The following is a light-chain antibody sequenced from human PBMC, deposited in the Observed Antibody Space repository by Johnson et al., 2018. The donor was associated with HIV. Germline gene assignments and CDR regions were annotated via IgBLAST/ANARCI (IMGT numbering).Light chain of an antibody. V-gene: IGLV1-51*01. CDR1: SSNIGNNY. CDR3: GTWDSSLSAHYV. Sequence: QPVLTQPPSVSAAPGQKVTISCSGSSSNIGNNYVSWYQQLPGTAPKLLIYDNNKRPSGIPDRFSGSKSGTSATLGITGLQTGDEADYYCGTWDSSLSAHYVFGTGPTITVL. CDR2: DNN. J-gene: IGLJ1*01.